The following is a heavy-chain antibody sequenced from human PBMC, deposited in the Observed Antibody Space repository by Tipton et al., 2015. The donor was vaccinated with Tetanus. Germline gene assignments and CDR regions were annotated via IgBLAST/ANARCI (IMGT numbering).Heavy chain of an antibody. CDR3: ARAFCNYNCHGGYFDY. CDR1: GFYFPVYA. D-gene: IGHD2/OR15-2a*01. V-gene: IGHV3-23*01. Sequence: GSLRLSCAASGFYFPVYAVSWVRQVPGKGLEWVSSISGSGDRTYYSVSVEGRFTISRDNSANRLFLQMNSLKADDTAVYYCARAFCNYNCHGGYFDYWGQGTLVTVSS. CDR2: ISGSGDRT. J-gene: IGHJ4*02.